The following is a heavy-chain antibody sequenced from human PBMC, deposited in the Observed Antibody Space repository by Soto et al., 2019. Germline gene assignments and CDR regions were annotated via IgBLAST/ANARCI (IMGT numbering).Heavy chain of an antibody. D-gene: IGHD3-16*01. V-gene: IGHV4-61*01. CDR1: GGSVSSGSYY. Sequence: PLETLSLTCTVSGGSVSSGSYYWSWIRQPPGKGLEWIGYIYYSGSTNYNPSLKSRVTISVDTSKNQFSLKLSSVTAADTAVYYCARDGRYAYYFDYWGQGTLVTVSS. CDR2: IYYSGST. CDR3: ARDGRYAYYFDY. J-gene: IGHJ4*02.